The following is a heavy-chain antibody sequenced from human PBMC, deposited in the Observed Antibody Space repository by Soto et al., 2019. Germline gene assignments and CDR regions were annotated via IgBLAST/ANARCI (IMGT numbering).Heavy chain of an antibody. CDR3: AKEDRTGGYGDYVNCAFDI. CDR2: ISGSGGST. Sequence: GGSLRLSCAASGFTFSSYAMSWVRQAPGKGLEWVSAISGSGGSTYYGDSVKGRFTISRDNSKNTLYLQMNSLRAEDTAVYYCAKEDRTGGYGDYVNCAFDIWGQGTMVTVSS. V-gene: IGHV3-23*01. D-gene: IGHD4-17*01. CDR1: GFTFSSYA. J-gene: IGHJ3*02.